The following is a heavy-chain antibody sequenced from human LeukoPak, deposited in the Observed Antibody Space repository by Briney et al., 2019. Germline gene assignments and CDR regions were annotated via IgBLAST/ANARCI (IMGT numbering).Heavy chain of an antibody. Sequence: SQTLSLTCTVSGGSISSGSYYWSWIRQPPGKGLEWIGYIYYSGSTNYNPSLKSRVTISVDTSKNQFSLKLSSVTAADTAVYYCARASGALDFDYWGQGTLVTVSS. CDR1: GGSISSGSYY. J-gene: IGHJ4*02. D-gene: IGHD1-1*01. CDR2: IYYSGST. V-gene: IGHV4-61*01. CDR3: ARASGALDFDY.